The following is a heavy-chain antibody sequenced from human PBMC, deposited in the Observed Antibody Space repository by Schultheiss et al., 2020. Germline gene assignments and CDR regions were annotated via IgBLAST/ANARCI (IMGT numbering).Heavy chain of an antibody. CDR3: ARVGSYGDYPSPR. D-gene: IGHD4-17*01. J-gene: IGHJ4*02. CDR2: INHSGST. Sequence: SETLSLTCAVSGGSISSYYWSWIRQPPGKGLEWIGEINHSGSTNYNPSLKSRVTISVDTSKNQFSLKLSSVTAADTAVYYCARVGSYGDYPSPRWGEGTLVTVS. CDR1: GGSISSYY. V-gene: IGHV4-34*01.